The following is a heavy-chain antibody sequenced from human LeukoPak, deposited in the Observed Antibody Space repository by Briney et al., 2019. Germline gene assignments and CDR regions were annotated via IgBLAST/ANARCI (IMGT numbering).Heavy chain of an antibody. CDR2: LSSNGGST. CDR1: GFHLSSHA. Sequence: GGPLTHSCSASGFHLSSHAMHWVRQAPGKGLEYVSALSSNGGSTYYANSVKGRFTITRDNSKSTLYLQMGRLRAEDMAVYYCVRSIVVVVAAPYGMDVWGQGTTVTVSS. D-gene: IGHD2-15*01. V-gene: IGHV3-64*01. J-gene: IGHJ6*02. CDR3: VRSIVVVVAAPYGMDV.